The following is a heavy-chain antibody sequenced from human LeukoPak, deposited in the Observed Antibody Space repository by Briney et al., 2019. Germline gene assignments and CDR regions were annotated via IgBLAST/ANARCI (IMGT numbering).Heavy chain of an antibody. CDR2: ISADGGST. D-gene: IGHD5-12*01. V-gene: IGHV3-43*02. CDR3: AKDRWLRDRRPIDY. J-gene: IGHJ4*02. Sequence: GGSLRPSCAATGFNFDEYVLHWVRQAPGKGLESVSLISADGGSTYYADSVKGRFTISRDKSKNSLYLQMNSLSTEDTALYYCAKDRWLRDRRPIDYWGQGTLVTVSS. CDR1: GFNFDEYV.